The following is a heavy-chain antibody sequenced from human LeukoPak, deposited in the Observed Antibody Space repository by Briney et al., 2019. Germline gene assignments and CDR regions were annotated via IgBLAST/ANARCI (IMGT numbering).Heavy chain of an antibody. CDR2: IYYSGST. J-gene: IGHJ5*02. CDR3: ARVVVAATEWFDP. V-gene: IGHV4-39*07. D-gene: IGHD2-15*01. CDR1: GGSISSSSYY. Sequence: PSETLSLTCTVSGGSISSSSYYWGWIRQPPGKGLEWIGSIYYSGSTYYNPSLKSRVTISVDTSKNQFSLKLSSVTAADTAVYYCARVVVAATEWFDPWGQGTLVTVSS.